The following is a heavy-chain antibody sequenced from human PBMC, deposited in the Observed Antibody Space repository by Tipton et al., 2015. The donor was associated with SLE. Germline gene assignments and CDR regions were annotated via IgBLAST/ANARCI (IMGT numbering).Heavy chain of an antibody. J-gene: IGHJ4*02. CDR3: ARSGGMGTFDY. V-gene: IGHV3-74*01. Sequence: SLRLSCGASGFTFSSYWMHWVRQAPGKGLVWVSRINSDGSSTSYADSVKGRFTISRDNAKNTLYLQMNSLRAEDTAVYYCARSGGMGTFDYWGQGTLVTVSS. CDR2: INSDGSST. D-gene: IGHD3-16*01. CDR1: GFTFSSYW.